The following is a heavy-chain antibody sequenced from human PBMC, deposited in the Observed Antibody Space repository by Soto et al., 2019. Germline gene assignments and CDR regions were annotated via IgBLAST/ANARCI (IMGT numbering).Heavy chain of an antibody. CDR3: AREGVRGMDV. V-gene: IGHV1-69*13. CDR2: IIPMFDTP. D-gene: IGHD3-16*01. Sequence: GASVKVSCKASGGTFSSDSFSWVRQAPGQGLEWMGGIIPMFDTPIYAQKFQDRVTITADESTSTAYMQLSSLRSGDTAVYYCAREGVRGMDVWGQGTTVTVSS. J-gene: IGHJ6*02. CDR1: GGTFSSDS.